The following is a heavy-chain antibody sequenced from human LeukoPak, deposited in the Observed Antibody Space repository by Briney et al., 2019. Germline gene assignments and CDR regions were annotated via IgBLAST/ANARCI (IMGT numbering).Heavy chain of an antibody. V-gene: IGHV3-23*01. D-gene: IGHD6-19*01. J-gene: IGHJ4*02. CDR3: AKELYSSGWYDY. CDR1: GFTFSSYA. Sequence: GGSLRLSCAASGFTFSSYAMSWVRRAQGRGRGWVSAISGSGGSTYYADSVKGRFTISRDNSKNTLYLQMNSLRAEDTAVYYCAKELYSSGWYDYWGQGTLVTVSS. CDR2: ISGSGGST.